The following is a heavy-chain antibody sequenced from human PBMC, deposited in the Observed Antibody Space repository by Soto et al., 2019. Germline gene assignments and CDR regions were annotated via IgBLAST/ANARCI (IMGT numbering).Heavy chain of an antibody. J-gene: IGHJ6*02. CDR3: ARAPVEDGMDV. CDR1: GGSIGSYY. Sequence: SETLSLTCTVSGGSIGSYYWSWIRQPPGKGLEWIGYIYYSGSTNYNPSLKSRVTISVDTSKNQFSLKLSSVTAADTAVYYCARAPVEDGMDVWGQGTTVTVSS. D-gene: IGHD2-15*01. V-gene: IGHV4-59*01. CDR2: IYYSGST.